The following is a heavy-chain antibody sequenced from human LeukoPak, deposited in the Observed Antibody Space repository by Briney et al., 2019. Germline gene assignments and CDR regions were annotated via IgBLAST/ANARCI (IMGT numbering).Heavy chain of an antibody. V-gene: IGHV1-46*01. CDR1: GYTFTSYY. J-gene: IGHJ6*03. Sequence: ASVKVSCKASGYTFTSYYMHWARQAPGQGLEWMGIINPSGGSTSYAQKFQGRVTMTRDMSTSTVYMELSSLRSEDTAVYYCARQPGIAAAGYYYYYMDVWGKGTTVTVSS. CDR2: INPSGGST. CDR3: ARQPGIAAAGYYYYYMDV. D-gene: IGHD6-13*01.